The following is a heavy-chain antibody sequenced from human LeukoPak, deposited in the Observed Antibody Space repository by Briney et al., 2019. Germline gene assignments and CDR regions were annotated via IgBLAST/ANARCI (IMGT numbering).Heavy chain of an antibody. CDR2: ISNNGGYT. Sequence: GGSLRLSCAASGFTFSSSAMSWVRQAPGKGLEWVSAISNNGGYTYYADSVQGRFTISRDNSKSTLCLQMNSLRAEDTAVYYCAKLVAARDDYWGQGTLVTVSS. V-gene: IGHV3-23*01. CDR1: GFTFSSSA. CDR3: AKLVAARDDY. J-gene: IGHJ4*02. D-gene: IGHD6-6*01.